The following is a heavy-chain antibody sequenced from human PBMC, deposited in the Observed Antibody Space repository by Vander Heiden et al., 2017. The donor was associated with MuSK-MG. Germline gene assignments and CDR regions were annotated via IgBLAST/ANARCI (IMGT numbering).Heavy chain of an antibody. CDR1: GGPISSSSYY. CDR2: IYYRGNT. D-gene: IGHD6-19*01. J-gene: IGHJ4*02. V-gene: IGHV4-39*01. CDR3: ARQNIAVAEFDY. Sequence: QLQLQESGPGLVTPSETLSLTCTVSGGPISSSSYYWGWTRQPPGNGLVWIGLIYYRGNTYYNPSLKSRVTTLVDTSKNQFSLRLSSVTAADTAVYYCARQNIAVAEFDYWGQGTLVTVSS.